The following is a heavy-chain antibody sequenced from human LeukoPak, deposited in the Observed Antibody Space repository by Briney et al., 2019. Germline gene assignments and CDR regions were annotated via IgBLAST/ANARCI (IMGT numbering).Heavy chain of an antibody. CDR1: GGSFSGYY. CDR2: INHSGST. CDR3: ASGGCYYYYGMDV. D-gene: IGHD2-15*01. J-gene: IGHJ6*02. V-gene: IGHV4-34*01. Sequence: SETLSLTCAVYGGSFSGYYWSWIRQPPGKGLEWIGEINHSGSTNYNPSLKSRVTISVDTSKNQFSLKLSSVTAADTAVYYCASGGCYYYYGMDVWGQGTMVTVSS.